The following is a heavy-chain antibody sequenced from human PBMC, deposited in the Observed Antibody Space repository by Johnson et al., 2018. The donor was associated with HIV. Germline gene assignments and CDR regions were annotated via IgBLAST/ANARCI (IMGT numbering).Heavy chain of an antibody. J-gene: IGHJ3*02. CDR2: IGTAGDT. CDR3: ARDLADHYDILTGYYTDAFDI. D-gene: IGHD3-9*01. CDR1: GFTFSTYG. Sequence: VQLVESGGGVVQPGRSLRLSCAASGFTFSTYGMHWVRQGTGKGLEWVSAIGTAGDTYYAGSVKGRFTISRDNAKNSLYLQMNSLRAEDTAVYYCARDLADHYDILTGYYTDAFDIWGQGTMVTVSS. V-gene: IGHV3-13*01.